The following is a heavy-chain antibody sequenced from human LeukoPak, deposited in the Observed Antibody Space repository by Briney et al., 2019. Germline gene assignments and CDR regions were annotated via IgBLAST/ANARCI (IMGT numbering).Heavy chain of an antibody. D-gene: IGHD4-17*01. V-gene: IGHV4-30-2*01. Sequence: SQTLSLTCAVSGGSISSGGYSWSWIRQPPGKGLEWIGYIYHSGSTYYNPSLKSRVTISVDRSKNQFSLKLCSVTAADTAVYYCARGRDYGDSPFDYWGQGTLVTVSS. CDR1: GGSISSGGYS. CDR3: ARGRDYGDSPFDY. J-gene: IGHJ4*02. CDR2: IYHSGST.